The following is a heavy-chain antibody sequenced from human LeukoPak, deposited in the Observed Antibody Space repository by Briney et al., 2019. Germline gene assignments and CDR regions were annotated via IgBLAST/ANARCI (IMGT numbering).Heavy chain of an antibody. Sequence: KPSETLSLTCTVSGGSISSYYWSWIRQPPGKGLEWIGYIYYNGSTNYNPSLKSRVTISVDTSKNQFSLKLSSVTAADTAVYYCARAVGGNQFPDAFDIWGQGTMVTVSS. D-gene: IGHD2-15*01. CDR2: IYYNGST. CDR3: ARAVGGNQFPDAFDI. V-gene: IGHV4-59*01. CDR1: GGSISSYY. J-gene: IGHJ3*02.